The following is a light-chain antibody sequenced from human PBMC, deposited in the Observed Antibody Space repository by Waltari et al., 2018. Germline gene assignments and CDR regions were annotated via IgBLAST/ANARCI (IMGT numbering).Light chain of an antibody. CDR1: QSIYDN. V-gene: IGKV3-15*01. CDR3: QQYNRWPPIS. CDR2: RAA. J-gene: IGKJ5*01. Sequence: EVVMTHSPATLSVSPGERATLSCRASQSIYDNLACYQHTPGQASRLLIDRAATMATGIPARFSGRGYGTEFTRTISSLQSEDSAVYYCQQYNRWPPISFGQGTRLQIK.